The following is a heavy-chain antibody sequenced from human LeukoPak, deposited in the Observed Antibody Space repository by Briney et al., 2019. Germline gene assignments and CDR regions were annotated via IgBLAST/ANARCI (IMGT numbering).Heavy chain of an antibody. CDR3: ARRVGYYDSSGYYCFGY. D-gene: IGHD3-22*01. CDR2: MNPNSGNT. J-gene: IGHJ4*02. V-gene: IGHV1-8*01. CDR1: GYTFTSYD. Sequence: ASVKVSCKASGYTFTSYDINWVRQAPGQGLEWMGWMNPNSGNTGYAQKFQGRVTMTRNTSISTAYMELSSLRSEDTAVYYCARRVGYYDSSGYYCFGYWGQGTLVTVSS.